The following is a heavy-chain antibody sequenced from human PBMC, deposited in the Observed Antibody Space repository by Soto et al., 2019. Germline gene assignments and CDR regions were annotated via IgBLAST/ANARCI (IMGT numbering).Heavy chain of an antibody. CDR3: ARERNCRGACYDDFDI. Sequence: QVQLEESGGGLVKPGGSLRLSCAASGFTFSDFYMSWIRQAPGKGLEWVSYINNGGNGFYYAESVKGRFTISRDNAKNSLHLEMNSLRAEDTAVYYCARERNCRGACYDDFDIWGQGTMVTVSS. CDR1: GFTFSDFY. CDR2: INNGGNGF. V-gene: IGHV3-11*01. J-gene: IGHJ3*02. D-gene: IGHD2-21*02.